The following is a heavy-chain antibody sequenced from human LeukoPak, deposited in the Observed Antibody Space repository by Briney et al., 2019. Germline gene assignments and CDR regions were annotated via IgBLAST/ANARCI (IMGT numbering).Heavy chain of an antibody. V-gene: IGHV3-7*01. CDR3: ARRKFYSTYDPFDY. Sequence: PGGSLRLSCAASGFTFSSYWMSWDRQAPGKGPEWVANINQGGSDKYYVDSVKGRFTVSRDNAKNSLYLQMNSLRAEDTAVYYCARRKFYSTYDPFDYWGQGTLVTVSS. CDR2: INQGGSDK. J-gene: IGHJ4*02. CDR1: GFTFSSYW. D-gene: IGHD5-12*01.